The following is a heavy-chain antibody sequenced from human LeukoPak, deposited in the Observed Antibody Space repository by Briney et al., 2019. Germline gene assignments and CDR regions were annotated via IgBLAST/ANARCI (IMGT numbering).Heavy chain of an antibody. V-gene: IGHV3-53*01. CDR3: GRDADPTITRGLTGFDY. CDR1: GFTVSSNY. J-gene: IGHJ4*02. CDR2: IYSGGST. Sequence: GGSLRLSCAASGFTVSSNYMSWVRQAPGKGLEWVSVIYSGGSTYYADSVKGRFTISRDNSKNTLYLQMNSLRAEDTAVYYCGRDADPTITRGLTGFDYWGQGTLVTVSS. D-gene: IGHD5-12*01.